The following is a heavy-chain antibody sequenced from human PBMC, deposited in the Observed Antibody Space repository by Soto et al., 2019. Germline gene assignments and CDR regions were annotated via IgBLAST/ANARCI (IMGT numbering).Heavy chain of an antibody. D-gene: IGHD1-26*01. J-gene: IGHJ6*02. CDR2: IRSKAYGGTT. Sequence: GGSLRLSCTASGFTFGDYAMSWFRQAPGKGLEWVGFIRSKAYGGTTEYAASVKGRFTISRDDPKSIAYLQMNSLKTEDTAVYYCTRLRVGATFYYYYGMDVWGQGTTVTVSS. V-gene: IGHV3-49*03. CDR3: TRLRVGATFYYYYGMDV. CDR1: GFTFGDYA.